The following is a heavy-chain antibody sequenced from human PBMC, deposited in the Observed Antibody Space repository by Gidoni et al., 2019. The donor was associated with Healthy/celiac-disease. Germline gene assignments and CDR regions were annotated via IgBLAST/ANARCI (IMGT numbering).Heavy chain of an antibody. CDR2: IYYSGST. CDR1: GGSISSSSYY. J-gene: IGHJ4*02. Sequence: QLQLQESGPGLVKPSATLSLTCTDSGGSISSSSYYWGWIRQPPGKGLEWIGSIYYSGSTYYNPSLKSRVTISVDTSKNQFSLKLSSVTAADTAVYYCARQRGITMVQGNDYWGQGTLVTVSS. CDR3: ARQRGITMVQGNDY. V-gene: IGHV4-39*01. D-gene: IGHD3-10*01.